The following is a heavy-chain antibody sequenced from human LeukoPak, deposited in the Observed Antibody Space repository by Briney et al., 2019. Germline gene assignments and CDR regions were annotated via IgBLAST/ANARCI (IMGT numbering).Heavy chain of an antibody. CDR1: GFTFSSYA. J-gene: IGHJ1*01. V-gene: IGHV3-23*01. CDR3: AKDLERYFDWLLSEGCFQH. D-gene: IGHD3-9*01. CDR2: ISGSGGST. Sequence: SGGSLRLSCAASGFTFSSYAMSWVRQAPGKGLEWVSAISGSGGSTYYADSVKGRFTISRDNSKNTLYLQMNSLRAEDTAVYYCAKDLERYFDWLLSEGCFQHWGQGTLVTVSS.